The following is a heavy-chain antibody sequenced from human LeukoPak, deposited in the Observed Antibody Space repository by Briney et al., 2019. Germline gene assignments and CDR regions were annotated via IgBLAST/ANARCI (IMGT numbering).Heavy chain of an antibody. V-gene: IGHV1-69*01. D-gene: IGHD2-21*02. CDR3: ARPVRAAYCGGDCYSGHFDY. CDR2: IIPIISTA. CDR1: GGTFSSYA. Sequence: ASVKVSCKASGGTFSSYAISWVRQAPGQGLEWMGGIIPIISTANYAQKFQGRVTITADESTSTAYMELSSLRSEDTAVYYCARPVRAAYCGGDCYSGHFDYWGQGTLVTVS. J-gene: IGHJ4*02.